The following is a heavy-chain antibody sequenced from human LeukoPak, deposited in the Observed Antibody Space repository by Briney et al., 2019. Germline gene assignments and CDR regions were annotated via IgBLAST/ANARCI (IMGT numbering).Heavy chain of an antibody. CDR3: ARDSGMSGDAFDI. CDR2: ISSSSRYI. V-gene: IGHV3-21*01. CDR1: GFTFSSYS. J-gene: IGHJ3*02. Sequence: PGGSLRLSCAASGFTFSSYSMNWVRQAAGRGLEWVSSISSSSRYISYADSGKGRFTISRDNAKNSLYLQMNSLRAEDTAVYYCARDSGMSGDAFDIWGQGTMVTVSS. D-gene: IGHD1-14*01.